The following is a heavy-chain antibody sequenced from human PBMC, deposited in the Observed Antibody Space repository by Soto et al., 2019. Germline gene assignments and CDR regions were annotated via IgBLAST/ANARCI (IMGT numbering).Heavy chain of an antibody. Sequence: SETLSLTCTVSGGYISSGGYYWSWIRQHPGKGLEWIGYIYYSGSTYYNPSLKSRVTISVDTSKNQFSLKLSSVTAADTAVYYCERGYDILTGYYAFDYWGQGTLVTVSS. V-gene: IGHV4-31*03. CDR3: ERGYDILTGYYAFDY. CDR2: IYYSGST. J-gene: IGHJ4*02. CDR1: GGYISSGGYY. D-gene: IGHD3-9*01.